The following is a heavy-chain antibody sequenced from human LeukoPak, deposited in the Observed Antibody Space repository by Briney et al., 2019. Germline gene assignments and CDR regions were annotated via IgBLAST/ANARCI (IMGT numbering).Heavy chain of an antibody. D-gene: IGHD2-2*01. Sequence: SVKVSCKASGGTFSSYAISWVRQAPGQGLEWMGGIIPVFGTANYAQKFQGRVTITADESTSTAYMELSSLRSEDTAVYYCARDGSRVPNPYCSSTSCHDAFDIWGQGTMVTVSS. J-gene: IGHJ3*02. CDR3: ARDGSRVPNPYCSSTSCHDAFDI. CDR1: GGTFSSYA. CDR2: IIPVFGTA. V-gene: IGHV1-69*01.